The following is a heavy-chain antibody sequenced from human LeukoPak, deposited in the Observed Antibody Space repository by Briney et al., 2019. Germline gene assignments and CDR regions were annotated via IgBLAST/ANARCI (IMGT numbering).Heavy chain of an antibody. CDR2: ISAYNGNT. CDR1: GYTFTSYY. CDR3: ARDLSGSYGSGSYPKY. V-gene: IGHV1-18*04. J-gene: IGHJ4*02. D-gene: IGHD3-10*01. Sequence: ASVKVSCKASGYTFTSYYMHWVRQAPGQGLEWMGWISAYNGNTNYAQKLQGRVTMTTDTSTSTAYMELRSLRSDDTAVYYCARDLSGSYGSGSYPKYWGQGTLVTVSS.